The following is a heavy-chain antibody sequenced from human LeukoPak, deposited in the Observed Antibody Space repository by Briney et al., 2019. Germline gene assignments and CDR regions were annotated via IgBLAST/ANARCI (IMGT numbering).Heavy chain of an antibody. D-gene: IGHD3-16*02. J-gene: IGHJ4*02. CDR1: DGSFRNYY. Sequence: SETLSLTCAVYDGSFRNYYGSWIRQPPGKGLEWIGEFTHSGYTNYSPSLKSRVTISVDTSMNQFSLKLNSVTAADTAVYYCARGYVGSDYVWGSYRSMGYWGQGTLVTVSS. CDR3: ARGYVGSDYVWGSYRSMGY. V-gene: IGHV4-34*01. CDR2: FTHSGYT.